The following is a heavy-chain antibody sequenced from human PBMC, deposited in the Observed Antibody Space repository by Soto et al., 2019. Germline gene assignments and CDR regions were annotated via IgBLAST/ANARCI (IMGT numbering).Heavy chain of an antibody. CDR1: GGTFSSYT. V-gene: IGHV1-69*04. CDR2: IIPILGVA. CDR3: ARDRDSGSYHWYFDL. D-gene: IGHD1-26*01. J-gene: IGHJ2*01. Sequence: ASVKVSCKASGGTFSSYTISWVRQAPGQGLEWMGRIIPILGVANYAQKFQGRVTITADKSTTTAYVELSSLRSEDTAVYYCARDRDSGSYHWYFDLWGRGTLVTGSS.